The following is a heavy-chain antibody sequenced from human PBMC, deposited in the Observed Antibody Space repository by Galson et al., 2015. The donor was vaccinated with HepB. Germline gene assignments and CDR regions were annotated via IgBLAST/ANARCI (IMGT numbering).Heavy chain of an antibody. V-gene: IGHV3-30*03. CDR3: ARDCSSTSCRDY. J-gene: IGHJ4*02. CDR1: GFTFSSYG. CDR2: ISYDGSNK. Sequence: SLRLSCAASGFTFSSYGMHWVRQAPGKGLEWVAVISYDGSNKYYADSVKGRFTISRDNSKNTLYLQMNSLRAEDTAVYYCARDCSSTSCRDYWGQGTLVTVSS. D-gene: IGHD2-2*01.